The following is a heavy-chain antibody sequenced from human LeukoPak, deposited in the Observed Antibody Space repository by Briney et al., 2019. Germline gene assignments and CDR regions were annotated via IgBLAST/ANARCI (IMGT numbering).Heavy chain of an antibody. J-gene: IGHJ4*02. CDR3: ARAQTN. D-gene: IGHD4-11*01. V-gene: IGHV3-48*01. CDR1: GLTFSTYS. CDR2: ISSSSSNI. Sequence: GGSLRLSCVASGLTFSTYSMNWVRQAPGKGLEWVSYISSSSSNIYYADSAKGRFTISRDNAKKSLYLQMNSLRAEDTAVYYCARAQTNWGQGTLVTVSS.